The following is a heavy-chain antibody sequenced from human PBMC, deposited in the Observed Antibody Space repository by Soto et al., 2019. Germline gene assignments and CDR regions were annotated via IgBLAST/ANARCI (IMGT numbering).Heavy chain of an antibody. Sequence: ASVKGSCKASGYTITSYGISWVRQAPGQGLEWMGWISAYNGNTNYAQKLQGRVTMTTDTSTSTAYMELRSLRSDDTAVYYCARDVDTAFYYYYGMDVWGQGTTVTVSS. V-gene: IGHV1-18*01. CDR3: ARDVDTAFYYYYGMDV. CDR1: GYTITSYG. D-gene: IGHD5-18*01. CDR2: ISAYNGNT. J-gene: IGHJ6*02.